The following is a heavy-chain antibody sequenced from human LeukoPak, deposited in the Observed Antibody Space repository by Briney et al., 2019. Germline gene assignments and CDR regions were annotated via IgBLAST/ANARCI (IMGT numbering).Heavy chain of an antibody. V-gene: IGHV3-43*02. Sequence: PGGSLRLSCAASGFTFDDYAMHWVRQAPGKGLEWVSLISGDGGSTYYADSVKGRFTISRDNSKNSLYLQMNSLRTEDTALYYCAKDIRTGRYYDILTGYYWGYYYYGMDVWGQGTTVTVSS. CDR1: GFTFDDYA. CDR3: AKDIRTGRYYDILTGYYWGYYYYGMDV. J-gene: IGHJ6*02. D-gene: IGHD3-9*01. CDR2: ISGDGGST.